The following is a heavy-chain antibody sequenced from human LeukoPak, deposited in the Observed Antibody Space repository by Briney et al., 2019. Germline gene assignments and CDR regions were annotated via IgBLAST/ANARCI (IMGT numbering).Heavy chain of an antibody. CDR2: INHSGST. Sequence: PSETLSLTCAVYGGSFSGYYWSWIRQPPGKGLEWIGEINHSGSTNYNPSLKSRVTISVDTSKNQLSLKLSSVTAADTAVYYCARGHFSYYGMDVWGQGTTVTVSS. V-gene: IGHV4-34*01. J-gene: IGHJ6*02. CDR3: ARGHFSYYGMDV. D-gene: IGHD3-3*02. CDR1: GGSFSGYY.